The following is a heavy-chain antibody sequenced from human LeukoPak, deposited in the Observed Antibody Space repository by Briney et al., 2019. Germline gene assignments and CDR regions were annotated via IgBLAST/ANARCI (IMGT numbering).Heavy chain of an antibody. Sequence: SETLSLTCTVSGGSISSSSYYWGWIRQPPGKGLVWIGSIYYSGSTYYNPSLKSRVTISVDTSKNQFSLKLSSVTAADTAVYYCARDSGFIVAVYVFDYWCQGTLVTVSS. CDR2: IYYSGST. J-gene: IGHJ4*02. V-gene: IGHV4-39*01. CDR3: ARDSGFIVAVYVFDY. CDR1: GGSISSSSYY. D-gene: IGHD5-12*01.